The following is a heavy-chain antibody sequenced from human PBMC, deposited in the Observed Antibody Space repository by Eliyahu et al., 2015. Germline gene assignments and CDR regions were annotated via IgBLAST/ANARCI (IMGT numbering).Heavy chain of an antibody. J-gene: IGHJ5*02. Sequence: GQGLEWMGIINPSGGSTSYAQKFQGRVTMTRDTSTSTVYMELSSLRSEDTAVYYCARDYYDSSGYSNWFDPWGQGTLVTVSS. D-gene: IGHD3-22*01. CDR3: ARDYYDSSGYSNWFDP. CDR2: INPSGGST. V-gene: IGHV1-46*01.